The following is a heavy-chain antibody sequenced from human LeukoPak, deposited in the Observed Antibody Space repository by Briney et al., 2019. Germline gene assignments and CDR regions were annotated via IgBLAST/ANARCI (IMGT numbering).Heavy chain of an antibody. Sequence: GGPLRLSCAASGFTFSSSWVHWLRQAPGGGLVWRPLISDDGTSISYAASVKGRFPIYRDNAKNTLYLQMNSLRAEDTAVYYCARGYYDSWFYFDYWGQGNLVTVSS. D-gene: IGHD3-3*01. V-gene: IGHV3-74*01. CDR2: ISDDGTSI. CDR1: GFTFSSSW. CDR3: ARGYYDSWFYFDY. J-gene: IGHJ4*02.